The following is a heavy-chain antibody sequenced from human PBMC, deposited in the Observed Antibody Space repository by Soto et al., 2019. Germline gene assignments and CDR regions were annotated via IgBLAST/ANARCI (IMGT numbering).Heavy chain of an antibody. J-gene: IGHJ6*03. CDR3: AKDPTAAGTQYYYYYMDV. D-gene: IGHD6-19*01. Sequence: PGGSLRLSCAASGFTFSSYGMHWIRQAPGKGLEWVAVIWYDGSNKYYADSVKGRFTISRDNSKNTLYLQMNSLRAEDTAVYYCAKDPTAAGTQYYYYYMDVWGKGTTVTVSS. CDR1: GFTFSSYG. V-gene: IGHV3-33*06. CDR2: IWYDGSNK.